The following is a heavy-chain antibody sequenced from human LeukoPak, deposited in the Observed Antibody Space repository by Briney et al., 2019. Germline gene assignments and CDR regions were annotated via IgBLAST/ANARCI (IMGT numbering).Heavy chain of an antibody. CDR2: INQSGST. Sequence: PSETLSLTCAVYGGSFSGYYWNWIRQPPGKGLEWIGEINQSGSTNYNPSLKSRVTISIDTSKNQFSLKVSSVTAADTAVYYCARRYSSSWCWFDPWGQGTLVTVSS. CDR3: ARRYSSSWCWFDP. V-gene: IGHV4-34*01. D-gene: IGHD6-13*01. J-gene: IGHJ5*02. CDR1: GGSFSGYY.